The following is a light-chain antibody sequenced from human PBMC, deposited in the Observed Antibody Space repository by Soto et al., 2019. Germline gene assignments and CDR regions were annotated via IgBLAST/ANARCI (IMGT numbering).Light chain of an antibody. CDR1: QDVRKY. V-gene: IGKV1-33*01. CDR2: DAS. Sequence: DIQMTQSPSSLSASVGDRVTITCQASQDVRKYLSWYQQKARKAPKLLIYDASNLETGVPSRFSGSGSGTDFTFTISSLQPEDLATYYCQQRHNLPHTFGPGTKVDIK. J-gene: IGKJ3*01. CDR3: QQRHNLPHT.